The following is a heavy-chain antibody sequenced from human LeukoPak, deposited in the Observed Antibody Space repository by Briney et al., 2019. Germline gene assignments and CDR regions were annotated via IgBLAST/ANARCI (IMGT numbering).Heavy chain of an antibody. V-gene: IGHV1-8*01. Sequence: ASVKVSCKASGYTFTSYDINWVRQATGQGLEWMGWMNPNSGNTGYAQKFQGRVTMTRNTSTSTAYMELSSLRSEDTAVYYCARGLNIAAADNWFDPWGQGTLVTVSS. CDR2: MNPNSGNT. D-gene: IGHD6-13*01. CDR1: GYTFTSYD. CDR3: ARGLNIAAADNWFDP. J-gene: IGHJ5*02.